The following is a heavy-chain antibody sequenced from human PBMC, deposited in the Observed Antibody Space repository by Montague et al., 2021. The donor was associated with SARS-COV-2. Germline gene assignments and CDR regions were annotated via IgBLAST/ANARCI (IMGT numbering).Heavy chain of an antibody. D-gene: IGHD4-17*01. V-gene: IGHV4-39*01. CDR2: IYNSGTT. CDR3: ARHRNYGDHSLDNWFHP. J-gene: IGHJ5*02. Sequence: SETLSLTCTVSGDSTSCPNCYWGWIRQAPGKGLDWIGTIYNSGTTYYNPSLKSRLTISIDTSKNQFSLELTSVTAADTAVYYCARHRNYGDHSLDNWFHPWGQGTLVIVSS. CDR1: GDSTSCPNCY.